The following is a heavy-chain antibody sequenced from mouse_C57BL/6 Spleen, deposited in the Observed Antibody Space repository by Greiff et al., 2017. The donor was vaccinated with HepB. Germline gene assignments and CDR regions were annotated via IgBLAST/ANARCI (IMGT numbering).Heavy chain of an antibody. V-gene: IGHV1-61*01. CDR2: IYPSDSET. CDR1: GYTFTSYW. D-gene: IGHD1-2*01. Sequence: QVQLQQPGAELVRPGSSVKLSCKASGYTFTSYWMDWVKQRPGQGLEWIGNIYPSDSETHYNQKFKDKATLTVDKSSSTAYMQLSSLTSEDSAVYYCARDKVLRLPGYFDVWGTGTTVTVSS. CDR3: ARDKVLRLPGYFDV. J-gene: IGHJ1*03.